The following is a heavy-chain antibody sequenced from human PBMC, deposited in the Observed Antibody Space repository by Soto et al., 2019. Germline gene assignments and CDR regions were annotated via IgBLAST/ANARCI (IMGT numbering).Heavy chain of an antibody. CDR1: GFTFSEHG. CDR3: ARDHNRVGGYNWFDA. Sequence: QVQLVESGGGVVQPGKSLRLSCVASGFTFSEHGMHWVRQAPGKGLEWVAVIFDDGIRKYYPDSVKGRFTISRDTSQSTLHLQMNSLRAEDTAVYFCARDHNRVGGYNWFDAWGQGTLVTVSS. V-gene: IGHV3-33*01. CDR2: IFDDGIRK. J-gene: IGHJ5*02. D-gene: IGHD3-16*01.